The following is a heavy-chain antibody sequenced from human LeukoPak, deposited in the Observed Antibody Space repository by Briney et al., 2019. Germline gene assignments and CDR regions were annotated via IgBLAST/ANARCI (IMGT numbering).Heavy chain of an antibody. CDR1: GGTLSSYA. CDR2: IIPIFGTA. V-gene: IGHV1-69*13. J-gene: IGHJ5*02. D-gene: IGHD6-13*01. CDR3: ARGVHSSSWLNWFDP. Sequence: ASVKVSCKASGGTLSSYAISWVRQAPGQGLEWMGGIIPIFGTANYAQKFQGRVTITADESTSTAYMELSSLRSEDTAVYYCARGVHSSSWLNWFDPWGQGTLVTVSS.